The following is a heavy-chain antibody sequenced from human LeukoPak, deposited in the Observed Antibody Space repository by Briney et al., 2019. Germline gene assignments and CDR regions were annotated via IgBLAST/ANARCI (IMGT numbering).Heavy chain of an antibody. V-gene: IGHV7-4-1*02. Sequence: ASVKVSCKASGYTFTSYAMNWVRQAPGQGLEWMGWINTNTGNPTYAQGFTGRFVFSLDTSVSTAYLQISSLKAEDTAVYYCARVRHYDILTGSFYYYYGMDVWGQGTTVTVSS. CDR3: ARVRHYDILTGSFYYYYGMDV. CDR2: INTNTGNP. CDR1: GYTFTSYA. J-gene: IGHJ6*02. D-gene: IGHD3-9*01.